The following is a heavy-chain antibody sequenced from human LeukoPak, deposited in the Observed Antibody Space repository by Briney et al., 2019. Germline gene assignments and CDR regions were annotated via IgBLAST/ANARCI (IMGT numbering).Heavy chain of an antibody. CDR3: EKVVGEVGCFVFLNF. V-gene: IGHV3-9*01. Sequence: GGSLRLSCAASGFTFDDYAMHWVRQAPGKGLEWVSGISWNSGSIGYADSVKGRFTISRDNAKNSLYLQMNSLRAEDTALYYCEKVVGEVGCFVFLNFWAKGTMPTVS. CDR1: GFTFDDYA. CDR2: ISWNSGSI. J-gene: IGHJ3*01. D-gene: IGHD2-21*01.